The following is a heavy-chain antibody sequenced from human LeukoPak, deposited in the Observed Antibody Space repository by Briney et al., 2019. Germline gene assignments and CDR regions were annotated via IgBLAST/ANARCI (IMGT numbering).Heavy chain of an antibody. CDR2: ISAYNGNT. Sequence: ASVKVSCKASGYTFTSYGISWVRQAPGQGLEWMGWISAYNGNTNYAQKLQGRVTMTTDTSTSTAYMELRSLRSDDTAVYYCAITSPYCSSTSCYGWFDPWGQGTLVTVSS. D-gene: IGHD2-2*01. CDR3: AITSPYCSSTSCYGWFDP. CDR1: GYTFTSYG. V-gene: IGHV1-18*01. J-gene: IGHJ5*02.